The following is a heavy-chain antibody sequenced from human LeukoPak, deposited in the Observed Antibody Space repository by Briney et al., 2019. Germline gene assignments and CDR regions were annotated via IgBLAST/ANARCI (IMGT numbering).Heavy chain of an antibody. D-gene: IGHD7-27*01. CDR3: ARDGDSFDY. CDR1: GFTFKNYW. Sequence: PGGSLRLSCAASGFTFKNYWMSWVRQAPGKGLEWVANIKPDGSAKYYVDTVKGRFTISRDNAENSLDLQMNSLGADDTAMYYCARDGDSFDYWGQGTLVTVSS. V-gene: IGHV3-7*01. CDR2: IKPDGSAK. J-gene: IGHJ4*02.